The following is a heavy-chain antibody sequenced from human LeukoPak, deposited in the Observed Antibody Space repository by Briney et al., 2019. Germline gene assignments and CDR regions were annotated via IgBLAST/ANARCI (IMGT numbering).Heavy chain of an antibody. CDR1: GFPISSYG. Sequence: GGTLTLSCAASGFPISSYGMHWVRQPPGKGLERVGDIYYDGSNKYYADPMSRRFTLSRDNSNNTLYLQMNSLGAEDTAVYYCARDTGASDYGDSTWFDPWGQGTLVTVSS. J-gene: IGHJ5*02. D-gene: IGHD4-17*01. CDR3: ARDTGASDYGDSTWFDP. V-gene: IGHV3-30-3*01. CDR2: IYYDGSNK.